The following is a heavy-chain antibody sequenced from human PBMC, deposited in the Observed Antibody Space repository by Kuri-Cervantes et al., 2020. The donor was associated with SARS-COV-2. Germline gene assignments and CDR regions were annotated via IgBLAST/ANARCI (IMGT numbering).Heavy chain of an antibody. Sequence: GGSLRLSCAASGFTFSDSAMHWVRKASGKGLEWVGRIRSKANSYATAYAASVKGRFTISRDDSKNTAYLQMNSLKTEDTAVYYCVRDGDHWNFDYWGQGTLVTVSS. CDR2: IRSKANSYAT. CDR3: VRDGDHWNFDY. CDR1: GFTFSDSA. J-gene: IGHJ4*02. D-gene: IGHD5-24*01. V-gene: IGHV3-73*01.